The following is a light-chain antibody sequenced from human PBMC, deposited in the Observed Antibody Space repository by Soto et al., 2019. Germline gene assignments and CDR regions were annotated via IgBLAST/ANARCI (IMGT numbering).Light chain of an antibody. V-gene: IGLV2-11*01. J-gene: IGLJ1*01. CDR2: DLS. CDR3: CSYAGSYTYV. Sequence: QSALTQPRSVSGSPGQSVTISCTGTSSDVGGYHYVSWYQQHPGKAPKLMIYDLSKRPSGVPDRFSGSKSGNTASLTISGLQAEDEDDYYCCSYAGSYTYVFGTGTKVTVL. CDR1: SSDVGGYHY.